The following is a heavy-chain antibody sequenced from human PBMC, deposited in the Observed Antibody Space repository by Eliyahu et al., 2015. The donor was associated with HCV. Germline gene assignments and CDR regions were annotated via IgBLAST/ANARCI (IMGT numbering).Heavy chain of an antibody. J-gene: IGHJ6*02. Sequence: QVPLVQSGAEVKKPGASVKXSCXASGYXXTAYYXHWXRQSPGQGLEWMGWINPNSGGTNYAQKFQGRVTMTRDTSISTAYMELSRLTSDDTAVYYCARDLLNYYYNMDVWGQGTTVTVSS. CDR1: GYXXTAYY. CDR2: INPNSGGT. V-gene: IGHV1-2*02. CDR3: ARDLLNYYYNMDV.